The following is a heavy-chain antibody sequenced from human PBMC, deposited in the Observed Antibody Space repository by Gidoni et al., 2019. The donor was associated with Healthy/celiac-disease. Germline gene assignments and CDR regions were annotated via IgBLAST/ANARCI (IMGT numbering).Heavy chain of an antibody. CDR2: ISSSSSTI. J-gene: IGHJ4*02. CDR1: GFTFSSYS. CDR3: ASVSSGLKPDYFDY. Sequence: EVQLVESGGGLVQPGGSLRLSCAASGFTFSSYSMNWVRQAPGKGLEWVSYISSSSSTIYYADSVKGRFTISRDNAKNSLYLQMNSLRDEDTAVYYCASVSSGLKPDYFDYWGQGTLVTVSS. D-gene: IGHD6-19*01. V-gene: IGHV3-48*02.